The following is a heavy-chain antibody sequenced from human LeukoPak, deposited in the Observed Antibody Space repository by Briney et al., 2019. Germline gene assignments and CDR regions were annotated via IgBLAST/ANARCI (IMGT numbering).Heavy chain of an antibody. V-gene: IGHV4-4*07. J-gene: IGHJ4*02. CDR3: ARENSGSYREFDY. D-gene: IGHD1-26*01. CDR1: GGSISSYY. CDR2: IYTSGST. Sequence: SETLSLTCTVYGGSISSYYWSWIRQPAGKGLEWIERIYTSGSTNYNASLKSRVSMSVDTSKNQFSLKLSSVTAADTAVFYCARENSGSYREFDYWGQGTLVTVSS.